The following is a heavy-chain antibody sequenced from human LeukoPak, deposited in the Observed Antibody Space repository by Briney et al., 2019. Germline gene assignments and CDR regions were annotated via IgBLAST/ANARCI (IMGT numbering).Heavy chain of an antibody. CDR3: ARTDWGSEYYFDY. V-gene: IGHV4-38-2*02. J-gene: IGHJ4*02. D-gene: IGHD7-27*01. CDR1: ADSISSGYY. CDR2: IYHSGST. Sequence: PSETLSLTCTVSADSISSGYYWGWIRQPPGKGLEWIGSIYHSGSTYYNPSLKSRVTISVDTSKNQFSLKLSSVTAADTAVYFCARTDWGSEYYFDYWGQGTLVTVSS.